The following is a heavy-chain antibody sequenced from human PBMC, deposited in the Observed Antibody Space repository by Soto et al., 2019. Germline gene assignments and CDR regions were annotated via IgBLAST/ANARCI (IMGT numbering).Heavy chain of an antibody. CDR1: GFTFSSYG. V-gene: IGHV3-30*18. CDR3: AKTHTAMVNFDY. CDR2: ISYDGSNK. D-gene: IGHD5-18*01. J-gene: IGHJ4*02. Sequence: QVQLVESGGGVVQPGRSLRLSCAASGFTFSSYGMHWVRQAPGKGLEWVAVISYDGSNKYYADSVKGQFTISRDNSKNTLYLQMNSLRAEDTAVYYCAKTHTAMVNFDYWGQGTLVTVSS.